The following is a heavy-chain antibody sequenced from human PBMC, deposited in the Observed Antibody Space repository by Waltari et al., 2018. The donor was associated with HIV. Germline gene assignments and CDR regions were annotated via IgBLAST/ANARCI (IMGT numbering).Heavy chain of an antibody. V-gene: IGHV3-74*01. D-gene: IGHD1-1*01. CDR2: IKTDGTIT. CDR3: TRTLQDLYFFDE. CDR1: GFIFDSYW. Sequence: DVQLVESGGGLVQPGGSLRLSCGAPGFIFDSYWMFWVRQAPGEGLVWVARIKTDGTITTYADSVKGRFVISRDNAKNTLFLQMNSLRVEDTAVYYCTRTLQDLYFFDEWGQGTLVTVSS. J-gene: IGHJ4*02.